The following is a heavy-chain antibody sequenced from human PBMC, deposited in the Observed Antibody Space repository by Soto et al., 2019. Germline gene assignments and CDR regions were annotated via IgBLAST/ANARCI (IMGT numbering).Heavy chain of an antibody. CDR1: GFTFSNYQ. Sequence: GESLKISCAASGFTFSNYQMNWVRQAPGKGLEWISYISSSGSTIYYADSVKGRFTISRDNAKNSLYLQMNSLRAEDTAVYYCSTVHLWDSDESFDIWGRGTMVTVSS. D-gene: IGHD1-1*01. V-gene: IGHV3-48*03. CDR3: STVHLWDSDESFDI. J-gene: IGHJ3*02. CDR2: ISSSGSTI.